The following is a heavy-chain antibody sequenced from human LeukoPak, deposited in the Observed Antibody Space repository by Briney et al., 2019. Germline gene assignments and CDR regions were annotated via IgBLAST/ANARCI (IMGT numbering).Heavy chain of an antibody. D-gene: IGHD5-12*01. CDR2: ISYDGSNK. V-gene: IGHV3-30*18. CDR1: GFTFSSYG. Sequence: GGSLRLSCAASGFTFSSYGMHWVRQAPGKGLEWVAVISYDGSNKDYADSVKGRFTISRDNSKNTLYLQINSLRAEDTAVYYCAKFGYSGYRYAYDIWGQGTVVTVSS. J-gene: IGHJ3*02. CDR3: AKFGYSGYRYAYDI.